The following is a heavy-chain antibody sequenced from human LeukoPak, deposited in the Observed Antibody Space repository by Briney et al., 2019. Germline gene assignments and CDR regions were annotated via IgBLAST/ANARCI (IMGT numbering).Heavy chain of an antibody. CDR1: GYTFTSYG. J-gene: IGHJ4*02. Sequence: ASVTVSCKASGYTFTSYGISWVRQAPGQGLEWMGWISAYNGNTNYAQKLQGRVTMTTDTSTSTAYMELRSLRSDDTAVYYCAKSEGDGYNYYYWGQGTLVTVSS. CDR3: AKSEGDGYNYYY. V-gene: IGHV1-18*01. CDR2: ISAYNGNT. D-gene: IGHD5-24*01.